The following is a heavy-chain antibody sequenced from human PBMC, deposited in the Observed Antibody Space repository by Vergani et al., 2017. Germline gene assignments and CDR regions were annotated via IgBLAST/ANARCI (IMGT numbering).Heavy chain of an antibody. J-gene: IGHJ4*02. D-gene: IGHD1-26*01. V-gene: IGHV4-39*01. CDR1: GGSISSSSYY. Sequence: QLQLQESGPGLVKPSETLSLTCTVSGGSISSSSYYWGWIRQPPGKGLEWIGSIYYSGCTYYNPSLKSRVTISVDTSKNQFSLKLSSVTAADTAVYYCARRPSWGYFDYWGQGTLVTVSS. CDR2: IYYSGCT. CDR3: ARRPSWGYFDY.